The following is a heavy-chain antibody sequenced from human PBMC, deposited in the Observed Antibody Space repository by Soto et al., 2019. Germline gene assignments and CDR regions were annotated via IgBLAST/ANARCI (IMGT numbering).Heavy chain of an antibody. CDR1: GGSISGYY. CDR3: ARHSNEYRKSLDY. D-gene: IGHD1-1*01. V-gene: IGHV4-59*08. Sequence: SETLSLTSTVSGGSISGYYWSWIRQPPGKGLEWIAYIYYSGSSNSNPSLKSRVTISVDTSKNQFSLKFSSVTAADTAVYYCARHSNEYRKSLDYWGQGTLVTVSS. J-gene: IGHJ4*02. CDR2: IYYSGSS.